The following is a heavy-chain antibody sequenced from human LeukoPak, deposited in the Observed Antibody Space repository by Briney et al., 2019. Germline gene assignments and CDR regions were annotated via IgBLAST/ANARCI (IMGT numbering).Heavy chain of an antibody. Sequence: SGGSLRLSCAASGFTFSSYWMHWVRQAPGKGLVWVSRINSDGSSTSYADSVKGRFTISRDNAKNTLYLQMNSLRAEDTAVYYCAREGIVSDYFDYWGQGTLVTVSS. J-gene: IGHJ4*02. V-gene: IGHV3-74*01. D-gene: IGHD3-22*01. CDR2: INSDGSST. CDR1: GFTFSSYW. CDR3: AREGIVSDYFDY.